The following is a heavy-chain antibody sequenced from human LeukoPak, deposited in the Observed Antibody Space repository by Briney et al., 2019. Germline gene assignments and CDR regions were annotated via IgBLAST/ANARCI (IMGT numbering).Heavy chain of an antibody. D-gene: IGHD6-13*01. CDR3: AKDLQGHDSSGWSVGY. CDR2: ISYDGSNK. CDR1: GFTFSSYG. V-gene: IGHV3-30*18. Sequence: GGSLRLSCAASGFTFSSYGMHWVRQAPGKGLEWVAVISYDGSNKYYADSVKGRFTISRDNSKNTLYLQMNSLRAEDTAVYYCAKDLQGHDSSGWSVGYWGQGTLVTVSS. J-gene: IGHJ4*02.